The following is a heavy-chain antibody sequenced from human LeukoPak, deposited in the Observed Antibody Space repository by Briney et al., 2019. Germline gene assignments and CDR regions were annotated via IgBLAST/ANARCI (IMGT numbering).Heavy chain of an antibody. CDR1: GLTFSSYA. Sequence: GGSLRLSCAASGLTFSSYAMSWVRQALGKGRQWGSAISVSGGSTYYADSVKGRFTISRDNSKNTLYLQMNSLRAEDTAVYYCAKVTTGYFDSWGQGTLVTVSS. CDR3: AKVTTGYFDS. V-gene: IGHV3-23*01. D-gene: IGHD1-14*01. J-gene: IGHJ4*02. CDR2: ISVSGGST.